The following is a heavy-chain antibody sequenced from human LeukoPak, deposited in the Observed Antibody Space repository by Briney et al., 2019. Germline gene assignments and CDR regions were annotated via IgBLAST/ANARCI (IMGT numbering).Heavy chain of an antibody. CDR1: GFTFSSYA. Sequence: PGGSLRLSCAASGFTFSSYAMSWVRQAPGKGLEWVAFIGFTSTSMKYRESVKGRFTVSRDNDRNSLYLQMNDLRDDDTAVYYCARGQGAVTTVYWGQGALVSVSS. V-gene: IGHV3-48*02. J-gene: IGHJ4*02. CDR3: ARGQGAVTTVY. D-gene: IGHD4-17*01. CDR2: IGFTSTSM.